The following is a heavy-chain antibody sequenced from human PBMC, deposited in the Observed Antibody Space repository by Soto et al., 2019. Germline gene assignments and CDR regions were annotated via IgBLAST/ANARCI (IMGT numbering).Heavy chain of an antibody. CDR1: GFTFSTYN. Sequence: EVQVVESGGGLVQPGGSLRLSCEGSGFTFSTYNMDWVRQAPGKGLEWVSYMSNTGRTIFYADSVRGRFTISRDNAKNALFLQMNSLRDEDTAVYYCARDGNRGYDMDAWGQGTTVTVSS. CDR3: ARDGNRGYDMDA. V-gene: IGHV3-48*02. CDR2: MSNTGRTI. J-gene: IGHJ6*02.